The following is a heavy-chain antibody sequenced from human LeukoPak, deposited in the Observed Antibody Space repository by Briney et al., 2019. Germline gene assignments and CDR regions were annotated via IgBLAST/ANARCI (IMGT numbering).Heavy chain of an antibody. CDR3: ARGVVPGEVPYYYYMDV. CDR1: GYTFTSYY. J-gene: IGHJ6*03. V-gene: IGHV1-46*01. CDR2: INPSGGST. Sequence: ASVKVSCKASGYTFTSYYMHWVRQAPGQGLEWMGMINPSGGSTSYAQKFQGRVTMTRDISTGTAYMELSSLRSEDTAVYYCARGVVPGEVPYYYYMDVWGKGTTVTISS. D-gene: IGHD6-6*01.